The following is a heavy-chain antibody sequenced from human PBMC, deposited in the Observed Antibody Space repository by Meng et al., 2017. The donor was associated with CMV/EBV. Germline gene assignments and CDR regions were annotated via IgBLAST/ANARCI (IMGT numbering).Heavy chain of an antibody. CDR2: INHSGST. CDR3: ARVWDSGWDY. D-gene: IGHD3-22*01. CDR1: GGSFSGYY. Sequence: QGRLQQGCAGLLRPSQTPSLTCAVYGGSFSGYYWSRIRQPPGKGLGWIGEINHSGSTNYNPSLKSRVTISVDTSKNQFSLKLSSVTAADTAVYYCARVWDSGWDYWGQGTLVTVSS. J-gene: IGHJ4*02. V-gene: IGHV4-34*01.